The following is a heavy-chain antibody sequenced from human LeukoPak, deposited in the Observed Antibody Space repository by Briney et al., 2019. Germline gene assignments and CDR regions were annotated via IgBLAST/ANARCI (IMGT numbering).Heavy chain of an antibody. CDR2: ISWNSGSI. CDR1: GFTFDDYA. Sequence: GGSLRLSCAASGFTFDDYAMHWVRQAPGEGLEWVSGISWNSGSIGYADSVKGRFTISRDNAKNSLYLQMNSLRAEDTALYYCAKDILAAAGQGFDPWGQGTLVTVSS. J-gene: IGHJ5*02. V-gene: IGHV3-9*01. D-gene: IGHD6-13*01. CDR3: AKDILAAAGQGFDP.